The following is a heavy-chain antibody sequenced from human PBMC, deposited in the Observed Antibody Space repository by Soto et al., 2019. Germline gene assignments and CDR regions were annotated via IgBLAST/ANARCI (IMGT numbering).Heavy chain of an antibody. J-gene: IGHJ4*02. Sequence: EVQLVESGGGLVKPGGSLRPSCAASGFTFSSNSMNWVGQAPGKGLEGVSSIISSSGYIYYADSVKGRFTISRDNAKNSLYLQMNSLRAEDTAVYYCARGQFGELLIYYFDYWGQGTLVTVSS. CDR2: IISSSGYI. CDR1: GFTFSSNS. V-gene: IGHV3-21*01. CDR3: ARGQFGELLIYYFDY. D-gene: IGHD3-10*01.